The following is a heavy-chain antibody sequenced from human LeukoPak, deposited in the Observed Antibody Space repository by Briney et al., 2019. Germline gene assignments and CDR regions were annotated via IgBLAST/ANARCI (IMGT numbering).Heavy chain of an antibody. CDR1: GYTFTSYG. Sequence: GASVKVSCKASGYTFTSYGISWVRQAPGQGLEWMGGIIPIFGTANYAQKFQGRVTITADKSTSTAYMELSSLRSEDTAVYYCAGYDLPFASYYYYMDVWGKGTTVTVSS. D-gene: IGHD3-16*01. V-gene: IGHV1-69*06. CDR3: AGYDLPFASYYYYMDV. CDR2: IIPIFGTA. J-gene: IGHJ6*03.